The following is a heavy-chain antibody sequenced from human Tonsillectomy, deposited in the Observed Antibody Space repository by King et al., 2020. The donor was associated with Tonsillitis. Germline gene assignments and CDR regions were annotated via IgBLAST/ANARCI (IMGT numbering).Heavy chain of an antibody. Sequence: VQLVESGGGVVRPGRSLRLSCAASGFTFSSYGIHWVRQAPGKGLEWVSVISYDGINKYYADSVKGRFTISRDNSKNTLYLQMNSLRAEDTAVYYCASLRDENSGYPDYGGQGTLVTVSS. V-gene: IGHV3-33*05. CDR2: ISYDGINK. D-gene: IGHD3-22*01. J-gene: IGHJ4*02. CDR3: ASLRDENSGYPDY. CDR1: GFTFSSYG.